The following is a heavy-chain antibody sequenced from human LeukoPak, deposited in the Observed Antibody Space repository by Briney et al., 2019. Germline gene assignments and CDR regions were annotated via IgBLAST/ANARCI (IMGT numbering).Heavy chain of an antibody. CDR1: GYTFTGYY. J-gene: IGHJ4*02. Sequence: ASVKVSCKASGYTFTGYYMHWVQQAPGQGLEWMGWINPNSGGTNYAQKFQGRVTMTRDTSISTAYMELSRLRSDDTAVYYCARGFYYYDSSGFDYWGQGTLVTVSS. D-gene: IGHD3-22*01. CDR2: INPNSGGT. CDR3: ARGFYYYDSSGFDY. V-gene: IGHV1-2*02.